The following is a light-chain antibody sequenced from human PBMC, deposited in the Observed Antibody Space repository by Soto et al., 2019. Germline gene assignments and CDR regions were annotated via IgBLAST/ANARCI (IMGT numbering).Light chain of an antibody. CDR3: SSYTSSSTLPYV. CDR2: EVS. J-gene: IGLJ1*01. V-gene: IGLV2-14*01. CDR1: SSDVGGYNY. Sequence: QSVLTQPASVSGSPGQSITISCTGTSSDVGGYNYVSWYQQHPGKAPKLMIYEVSNRPSGVSNRFSGSKSGNTASLTISGLQAEAEADYYCSSYTSSSTLPYVFGTGTKVTV.